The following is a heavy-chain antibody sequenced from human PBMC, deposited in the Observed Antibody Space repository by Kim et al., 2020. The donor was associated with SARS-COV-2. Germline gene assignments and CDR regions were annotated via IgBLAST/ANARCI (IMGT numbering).Heavy chain of an antibody. V-gene: IGHV3-74*01. J-gene: IGHJ4*02. CDR2: NNDESST. Sequence: NNDESSTGYADAVKGRFTISRDNAKNTVNLQMNSLRGDDTAVYYCVKGGAHWGQGSLVTVSS. CDR3: VKGGAH. D-gene: IGHD2-15*01.